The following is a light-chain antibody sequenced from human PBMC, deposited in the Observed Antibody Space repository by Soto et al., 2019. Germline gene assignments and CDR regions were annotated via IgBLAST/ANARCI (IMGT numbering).Light chain of an antibody. CDR2: DAS. V-gene: IGKV1-5*01. J-gene: IGKJ1*01. CDR3: LQDYAYPWT. Sequence: DIQMTQSPSTLSASVGDGVTITCRASQNISVWLAWYQQRPGKAPKFLIYDASSLETGVPSRFSGSGSGTEFTLTIRSLQPDDFASYFCLQDYAYPWTFGQGTRVEI. CDR1: QNISVW.